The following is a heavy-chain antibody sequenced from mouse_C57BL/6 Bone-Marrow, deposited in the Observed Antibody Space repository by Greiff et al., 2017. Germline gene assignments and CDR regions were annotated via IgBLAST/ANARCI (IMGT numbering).Heavy chain of an antibody. CDR2: INPNNGGT. Sequence: DVKLQESGPELVKPGASVKMSCKASGYTFTGYNMHWVKQSHGKSLEWIGYINPNNGGTSYNQKFKGKATLTVNKSSSTAYMELRSLTSEDSAVYYCARDGYYSYAMDYWGQGTSVTVSS. CDR1: GYTFTGYN. CDR3: ARDGYYSYAMDY. V-gene: IGHV1-22*01. D-gene: IGHD2-3*01. J-gene: IGHJ4*01.